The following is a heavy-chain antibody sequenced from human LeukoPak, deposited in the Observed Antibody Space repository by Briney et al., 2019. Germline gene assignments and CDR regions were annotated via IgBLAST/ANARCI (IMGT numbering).Heavy chain of an antibody. J-gene: IGHJ4*02. V-gene: IGHV4-4*07. Sequence: SETLSLTCTVSGGSISSYYWSWIRQPAGKGLEWIGRIYTSGSTNYNPSLKSRVTMSVDTSKNQFSLKLSSVTAADTAVYYCARPHNCSGGSCFRYFDYWGQGTLVTVSS. CDR1: GGSISSYY. CDR2: IYTSGST. CDR3: ARPHNCSGGSCFRYFDY. D-gene: IGHD2-15*01.